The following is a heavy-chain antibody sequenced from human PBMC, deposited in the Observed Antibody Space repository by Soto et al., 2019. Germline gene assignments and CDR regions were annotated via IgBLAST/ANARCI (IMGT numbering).Heavy chain of an antibody. V-gene: IGHV4-39*01. CDR1: GGPISSRTYS. CDR3: XXXXGFSSGWIFDY. CDR2: IYYHGNT. D-gene: IGHD6-19*01. J-gene: IGHJ4*01. Sequence: QMHLQESGPGLVKPSETLSLTCAVSGGPISSRTYSWGWIRQPPGKTLEWIGTIYYHGNTYYNPXXXXXXXXXXXXXXXXXXXXXXXXXXXXXXXXXXXXXXGFSSGWIFDYWGHGTLVTVSS.